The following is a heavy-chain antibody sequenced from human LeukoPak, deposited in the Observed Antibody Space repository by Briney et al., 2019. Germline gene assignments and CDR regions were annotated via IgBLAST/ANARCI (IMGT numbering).Heavy chain of an antibody. CDR1: GFTFSDYY. Sequence: GGSLRLSCAASGFTFSDYYMSWIRQAPGKGLEWISYISSSGSTIYYADSVKGRFTISRDNAKNSLYLQMNSLRAEDTAVYYCAREGDGYCSSTSCPIDYWGQGTLVTVSS. V-gene: IGHV3-11*04. CDR2: ISSSGSTI. J-gene: IGHJ4*02. CDR3: AREGDGYCSSTSCPIDY. D-gene: IGHD2-2*03.